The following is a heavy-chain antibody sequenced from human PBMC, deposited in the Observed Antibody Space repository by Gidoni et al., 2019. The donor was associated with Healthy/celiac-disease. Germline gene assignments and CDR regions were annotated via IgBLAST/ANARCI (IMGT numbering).Heavy chain of an antibody. Sequence: QVQLQQWGAGLLKPSETLSLTCAVYGGSFSGYYWSWIRQPPGKGLEWIGEINHSGSTNYNPSLKSRVTISVDTSKNQFSLKLSSVTAADTAVYYCARKRTYYGSGSYSPTFDYWGQGTLVTVSS. CDR1: GGSFSGYY. D-gene: IGHD3-10*01. J-gene: IGHJ4*02. V-gene: IGHV4-34*01. CDR2: INHSGST. CDR3: ARKRTYYGSGSYSPTFDY.